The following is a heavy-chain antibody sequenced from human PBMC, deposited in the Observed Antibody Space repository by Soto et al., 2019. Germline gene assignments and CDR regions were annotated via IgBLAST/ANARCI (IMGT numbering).Heavy chain of an antibody. Sequence: EVQLVESGGGLVQPGGSLRLSCEAAGFTFNSHWMHWVRQAPGKGLVWVSRINGDGSSTFYADSVKGRFTVSRDNAKNTLYLQMNSLRAEDTAVYYCARGIQWRYGMDVWGQGTTVTVSS. CDR3: ARGIQWRYGMDV. CDR2: INGDGSST. V-gene: IGHV3-74*01. CDR1: GFTFNSHW. D-gene: IGHD5-12*01. J-gene: IGHJ6*02.